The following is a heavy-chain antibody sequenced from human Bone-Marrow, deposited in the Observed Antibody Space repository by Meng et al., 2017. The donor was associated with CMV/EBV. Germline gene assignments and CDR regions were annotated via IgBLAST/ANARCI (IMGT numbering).Heavy chain of an antibody. CDR2: ISTSSIYI. CDR3: ARVKSRNRLDAFDI. V-gene: IGHV3-21*01. Sequence: GESLKISCTASGFTFSGYTMNWVRQAPGKGLEWISSISTSSIYIHYADSVKGRFTISRDNAKNSLNLQMNSLRAEDTAVYYCARVKSRNRLDAFDIWGQGTMVTVSS. D-gene: IGHD1-14*01. J-gene: IGHJ3*02. CDR1: GFTFSGYT.